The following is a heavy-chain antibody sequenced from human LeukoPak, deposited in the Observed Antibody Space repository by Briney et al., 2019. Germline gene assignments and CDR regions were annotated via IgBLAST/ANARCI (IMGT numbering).Heavy chain of an antibody. Sequence: ASVKVSCKASGYTFTSYDINWVRQATGQGPEWMGWMNPNSGNTGYAQKFQGRVTMTRNTSISTAYMELSSLRSEDTAVYYCARGTYYDSPDLYWFDPWGQGTLVTVSS. V-gene: IGHV1-8*01. D-gene: IGHD3-22*01. J-gene: IGHJ5*02. CDR3: ARGTYYDSPDLYWFDP. CDR1: GYTFTSYD. CDR2: MNPNSGNT.